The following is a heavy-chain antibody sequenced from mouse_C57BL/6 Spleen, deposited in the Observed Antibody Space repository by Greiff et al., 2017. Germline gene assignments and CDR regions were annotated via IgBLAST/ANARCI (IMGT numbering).Heavy chain of an antibody. D-gene: IGHD1-1*01. V-gene: IGHV1-82*01. CDR3: ARSSDYGSSYEGYFDY. J-gene: IGHJ2*01. Sequence: VMLVESGPELVKPGASVKISCKASGYAFSSSWMNWVKQRPGKGLEWIGRIYPGDGDTNYNGKFKGKATLTADKSSSTAYMQLSSLTSEDSAVYFCARSSDYGSSYEGYFDYWGQGTTLTVSS. CDR1: GYAFSSSW. CDR2: IYPGDGDT.